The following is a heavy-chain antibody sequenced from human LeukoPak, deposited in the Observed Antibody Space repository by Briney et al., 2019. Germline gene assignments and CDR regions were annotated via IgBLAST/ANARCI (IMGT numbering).Heavy chain of an antibody. CDR2: ISAYNGNT. J-gene: IGHJ4*02. CDR3: ARDLMTTVTGADY. CDR1: GYTFTIYG. Sequence: ASVTVSCTASGYTFTIYGISWVRQAPGQGLEWMGWISAYNGNTNYAQKLQGRVTMTTDTSTSTAYMELRSLRSDDTAVYYCARDLMTTVTGADYWGQGTLVTVSS. D-gene: IGHD4-17*01. V-gene: IGHV1-18*01.